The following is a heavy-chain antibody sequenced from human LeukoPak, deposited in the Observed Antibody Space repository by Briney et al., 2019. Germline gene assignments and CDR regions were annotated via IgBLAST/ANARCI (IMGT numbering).Heavy chain of an antibody. CDR3: ARELSSVYDSGIAIDY. CDR2: IYSSGST. J-gene: IGHJ4*02. V-gene: IGHV4-30-4*01. D-gene: IGHD5/OR15-5a*01. Sequence: PSQTLSLTCTVSGGSISSGDSYWSWIRQPPGKGLEWIGYIYSSGSTYYNPSLKSRVTICLDKSRNQFSLKVNSVTAADTAVYYCARELSSVYDSGIAIDYWGQGTLVTVSS. CDR1: GGSISSGDSY.